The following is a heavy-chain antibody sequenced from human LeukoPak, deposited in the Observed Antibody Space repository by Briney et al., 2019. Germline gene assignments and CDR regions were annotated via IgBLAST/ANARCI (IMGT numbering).Heavy chain of an antibody. CDR3: AREVGDYYGLF. J-gene: IGHJ4*02. Sequence: SETLSLTCTVSGGSISSGSYYWSWIRQPAGKGLEWIGRIYTSGSTNYNPPLKSRVNISVDTSKHQFSLKLSSVTAADTAVYYCAREVGDYYGLFWGQGTLVTVSS. CDR2: IYTSGST. V-gene: IGHV4-61*02. D-gene: IGHD3-10*01. CDR1: GGSISSGSYY.